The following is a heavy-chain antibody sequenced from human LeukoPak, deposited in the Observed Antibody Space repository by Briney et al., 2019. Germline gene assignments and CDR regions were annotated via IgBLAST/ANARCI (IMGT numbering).Heavy chain of an antibody. CDR3: ARDRTSGWYPDWFDP. CDR1: GFTFSSYG. J-gene: IGHJ5*02. CDR2: IWYDGSNK. V-gene: IGHV3-33*01. D-gene: IGHD6-19*01. Sequence: GGSLRLSCAASGFTFSSYGMHWVRQAPGKGLEWVAVIWYDGSNKYYADSVKGRFTISRDNSKNTLYLQMNSLRAEDTAVYYCARDRTSGWYPDWFDPWGQGTLVTVSS.